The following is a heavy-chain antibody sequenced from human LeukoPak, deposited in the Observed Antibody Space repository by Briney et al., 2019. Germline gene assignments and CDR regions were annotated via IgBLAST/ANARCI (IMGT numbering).Heavy chain of an antibody. CDR3: AIGYYYGSGTDAFDI. Sequence: ASVKVSCKASGYTFTSYGNSWVRQAPGQGLEWMGWISAYNGNTNYAQKLQGRVTMTTDTSTSTAYMELRSLRSDDTAVYYCAIGYYYGSGTDAFDIWGQGTMVTVSS. CDR2: ISAYNGNT. CDR1: GYTFTSYG. J-gene: IGHJ3*02. D-gene: IGHD3-10*01. V-gene: IGHV1-18*01.